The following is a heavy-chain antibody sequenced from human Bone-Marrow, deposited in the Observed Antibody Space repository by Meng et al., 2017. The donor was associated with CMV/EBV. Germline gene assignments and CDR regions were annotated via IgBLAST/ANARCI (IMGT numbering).Heavy chain of an antibody. D-gene: IGHD3-3*01. CDR3: TAIFGVVKGS. CDR1: GFTFSSYA. CDR2: IRSKAHGGTT. Sequence: GGSLRLSCAASGFTFSSYAMSWVRQAPGKGLEWVGFIRSKAHGGTTEYAASVKGRFTISRDDSKTIAYLQMNSLKTEDTAVYYCTAIFGVVKGSWGQGTLVTVSS. J-gene: IGHJ4*02. V-gene: IGHV3-49*04.